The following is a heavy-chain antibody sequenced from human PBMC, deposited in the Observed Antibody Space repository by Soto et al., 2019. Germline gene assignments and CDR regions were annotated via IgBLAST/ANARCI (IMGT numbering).Heavy chain of an antibody. Sequence: GESLKISCKVSGYSFTSYWISWVRQMPGKGLEWMGRIDPSDSYTNYSPSFQGHVTISADKSISTAYLQWSSLKASDTAMYYCARGPLSEAAYYYYGMDVWGQGTTVTVSS. J-gene: IGHJ6*02. CDR1: GYSFTSYW. CDR3: ARGPLSEAAYYYYGMDV. V-gene: IGHV5-10-1*01. CDR2: IDPSDSYT. D-gene: IGHD6-25*01.